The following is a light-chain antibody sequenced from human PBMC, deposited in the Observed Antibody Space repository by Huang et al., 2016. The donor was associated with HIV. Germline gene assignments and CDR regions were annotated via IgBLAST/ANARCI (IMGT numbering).Light chain of an antibody. CDR2: DAS. CDR1: QSIGSY. J-gene: IGKJ1*01. CDR3: QQRNSWPPWT. Sequence: EIVLTQSPATLSLSPGEGATLSCRASQSIGSYLAWYQQRPGQAPRLLIYDASIRAPGIPARFSGRGSGTDFTLTISSLEPEDFAVYYCQQRNSWPPWTFGQGTKVELK. V-gene: IGKV3-11*01.